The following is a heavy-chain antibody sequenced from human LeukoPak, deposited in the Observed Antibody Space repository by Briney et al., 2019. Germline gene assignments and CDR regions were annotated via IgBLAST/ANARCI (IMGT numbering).Heavy chain of an antibody. J-gene: IGHJ6*02. D-gene: IGHD3-16*01. CDR3: ARGGGLDV. V-gene: IGHV3-7*03. CDR2: INPSGSVK. Sequence: QTGGSLRLSCAASGFTFSTYWMNWARQAPGKGLEWAASINPSGSVKYYVNSVKGRFTISRDNAKNSLYLQMSNLRAEDTAVYFCARGGGLDVWGQGATVTVSS. CDR1: GFTFSTYW.